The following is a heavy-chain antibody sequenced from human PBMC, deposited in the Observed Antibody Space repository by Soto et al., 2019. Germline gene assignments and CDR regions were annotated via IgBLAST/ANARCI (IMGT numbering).Heavy chain of an antibody. CDR1: GFTFSNYA. V-gene: IGHV3-23*01. Sequence: EVQLLESGGGLVQPGGSLRLSCAASGFTFSNYAMSWVRQAPGTGLEGVSTSSGAGGATFYADSVKGRFTISRDNSKRTLSQQLNSLRVEDTAIYNCAKDHGTYASGGGDYWGQGTLVTVSS. D-gene: IGHD3-10*01. CDR2: SSGAGGAT. CDR3: AKDHGTYASGGGDY. J-gene: IGHJ4*02.